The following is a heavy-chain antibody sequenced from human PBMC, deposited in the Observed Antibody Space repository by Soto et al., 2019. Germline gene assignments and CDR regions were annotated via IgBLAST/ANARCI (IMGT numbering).Heavy chain of an antibody. J-gene: IGHJ6*02. D-gene: IGHD2-15*01. CDR2: FDPEDGET. CDR3: ATDGSGSSESYYYGMDV. V-gene: IGHV1-24*01. CDR1: GYTLTELS. Sequence: GASVKVSCKVSGYTLTELSMHWVRQAPGKGLEWMGGFDPEDGETIYAQKFQGRVTMTEDTSTDTAYMELSSLRSEDTAVYYCATDGSGSSESYYYGMDVWGQGTTVTVS.